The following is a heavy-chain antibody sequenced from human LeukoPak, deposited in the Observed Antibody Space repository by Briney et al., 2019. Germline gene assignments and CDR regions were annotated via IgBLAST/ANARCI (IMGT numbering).Heavy chain of an antibody. CDR2: VNPNSGGT. J-gene: IGHJ6*04. CDR1: GYTFTGYY. CDR3: ARGVGCSSTSCYEVYYYGMDV. D-gene: IGHD2-2*01. V-gene: IGHV1-2*04. Sequence: ASVKVSCKASGYTFTGYYMHWVRQAPGQGLEWRGWVNPNSGGTNYAQKFQGWVTMTRDTSISTAYMELSRLRSDDTAVYYCARGVGCSSTSCYEVYYYGMDVWGKGTTVTVSS.